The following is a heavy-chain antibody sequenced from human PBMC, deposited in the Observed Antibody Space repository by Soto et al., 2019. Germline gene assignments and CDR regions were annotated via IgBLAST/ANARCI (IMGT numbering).Heavy chain of an antibody. V-gene: IGHV1-3*01. CDR1: GYTFNSYA. CDR2: INAGNGNT. J-gene: IGHJ4*02. Sequence: ASVKVTCKASGYTFNSYAMHWVRQAPGQRLEWMGWINAGNGNTKYSQKFQGRVTITRDTSASTAYMELSSLRSEDTAVYYCARASTYYYASGSYYWGQGTLVTVSS. CDR3: ARASTYYYASGSYY. D-gene: IGHD3-10*01.